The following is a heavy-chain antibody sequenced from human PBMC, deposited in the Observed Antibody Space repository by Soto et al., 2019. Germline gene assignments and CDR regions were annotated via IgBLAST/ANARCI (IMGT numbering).Heavy chain of an antibody. CDR3: ARSSFLDGSVLKVYYDYWMDV. V-gene: IGHV1-69*13. D-gene: IGHD3-3*01. CDR2: IIPIFGTA. CDR1: GYTFTSYG. Sequence: SVKVSCKASGYTFTSYGISWVRQAPGQGLEWMGGIIPIFGTANYAQKFQGRVTITADESTSTAYMELSSLRSEDTAVYYCARSSFLDGSVLKVYYDYWMDVWG. J-gene: IGHJ6*02.